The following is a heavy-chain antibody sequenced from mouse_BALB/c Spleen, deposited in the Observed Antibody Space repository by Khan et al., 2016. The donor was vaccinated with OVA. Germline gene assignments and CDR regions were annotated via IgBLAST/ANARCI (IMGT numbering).Heavy chain of an antibody. CDR3: ACGGSSSFAY. CDR1: GYNFTSYL. D-gene: IGHD1-3*01. CDR2: IYPGNSDT. J-gene: IGHJ3*01. V-gene: IGHV1-5*01. Sequence: VQLQQSGTVLARPGASVKMSCKASGYNFTSYLIHWVKQRPGQGLEWIGDIYPGNSDTTYNQKFKDKAKLTADTSANTAYMELSSLTNEDSAVYYCACGGSSSFAYWGQGTLVTVSA.